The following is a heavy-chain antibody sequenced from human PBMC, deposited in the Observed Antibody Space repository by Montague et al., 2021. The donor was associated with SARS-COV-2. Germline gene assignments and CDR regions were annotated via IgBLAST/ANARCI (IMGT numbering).Heavy chain of an antibody. J-gene: IGHJ5*02. V-gene: IGHV4-34*01. CDR2: INNCGST. CDR1: GGSVSDYY. CDR3: ASGPRITMIVVVITDIWFDP. D-gene: IGHD3-22*01. Sequence: SETLSLTCAVYGGSVSDYYYSWICKRPGPGMEWNGEINNCGSTNSNSTLTRRVPTSVDTSTNQYSLKLTPVTVADTAVYYCASGPRITMIVVVITDIWFDPWGQGTLVAVSS.